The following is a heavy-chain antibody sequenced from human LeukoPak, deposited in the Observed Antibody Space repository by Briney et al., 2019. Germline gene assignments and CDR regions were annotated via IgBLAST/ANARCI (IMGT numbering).Heavy chain of an antibody. V-gene: IGHV4-39*01. CDR2: IYYSGST. CDR3: ARCVVGATTPFDY. CDR1: GFTFSSYW. Sequence: PGGSLRLSCAASGFTFSSYWMSWVRQPPGKGLEWIGSIYYSGSTYYNPSLKSRVTISVDTSKNQFSLKLSSVTAADTAVYYCARCVVGATTPFDYWGQGTLVTVSS. D-gene: IGHD1-26*01. J-gene: IGHJ4*02.